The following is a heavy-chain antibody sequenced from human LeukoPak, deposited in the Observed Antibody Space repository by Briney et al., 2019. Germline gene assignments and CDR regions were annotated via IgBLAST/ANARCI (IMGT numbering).Heavy chain of an antibody. J-gene: IGHJ4*02. D-gene: IGHD2-2*01. CDR3: TRDGAESTPNDY. CDR1: GFTLNDYW. Sequence: GGSLRLSCATSGFTLNDYWIHWVRQAPGKGLYWVSGVKGDGTKTVYADSVKGRFTVSRDDARDALFLQMNSLRAEDSAVYYCTRDGAESTPNDYWGQGTLVTVSS. V-gene: IGHV3-74*01. CDR2: VKGDGTKT.